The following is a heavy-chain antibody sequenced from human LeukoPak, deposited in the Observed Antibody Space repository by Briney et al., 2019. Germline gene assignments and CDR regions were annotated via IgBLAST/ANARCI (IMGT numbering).Heavy chain of an antibody. Sequence: GGSLRLSCAASGFTFSSYSMNWVRQAPGKGLEWVSYISSSSSTIYYADSVRGRFTISRDNAKNTLYLQMNSLRAEDTAVYYCARSSPYSYGWDLDYWGQGTLVTVSS. V-gene: IGHV3-48*01. CDR3: ARSSPYSYGWDLDY. CDR1: GFTFSSYS. J-gene: IGHJ4*02. CDR2: ISSSSSTI. D-gene: IGHD5-18*01.